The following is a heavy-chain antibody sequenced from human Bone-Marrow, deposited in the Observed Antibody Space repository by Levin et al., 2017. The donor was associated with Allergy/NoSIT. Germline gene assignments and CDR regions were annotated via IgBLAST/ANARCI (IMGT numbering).Heavy chain of an antibody. CDR3: AREYYLDV. CDR2: IHETGST. CDR1: GYSISSDYY. J-gene: IGHJ6*03. V-gene: IGHV4-38-2*02. Sequence: SETLSLTCAVSGYSISSDYYWGWIRQPPGKGLEWIGNIHETGSTKYNPSLKSRVTISVDTSKNQFSLQLNSVTAADTAVYYCAREYYLDVWGKGTTVTVSS.